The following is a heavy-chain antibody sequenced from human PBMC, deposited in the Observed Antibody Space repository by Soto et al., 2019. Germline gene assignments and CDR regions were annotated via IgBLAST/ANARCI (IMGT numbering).Heavy chain of an antibody. D-gene: IGHD3-16*02. CDR2: INPSGGST. CDR3: ATKEGLVS. Sequence: GASVKVSCKASGYIFTNHYIHWVRQAPGLGLEWMGIINPSGGSTNYLQKFQGRVTMTEDTSTDTAYMELSSLRSGDTAVYDCATKEGLVSRGQGTLVIVSS. J-gene: IGHJ4*02. CDR1: GYIFTNHY. V-gene: IGHV1-46*01.